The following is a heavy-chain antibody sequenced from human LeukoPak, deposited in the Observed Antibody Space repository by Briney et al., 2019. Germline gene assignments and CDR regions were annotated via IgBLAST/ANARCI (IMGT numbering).Heavy chain of an antibody. CDR1: GFTFSNTW. V-gene: IGHV3-48*01. J-gene: IGHJ4*02. D-gene: IGHD3-22*01. CDR2: ISSSSSTI. Sequence: GGSLRLSCAASGFTFSNTWMSWVRQAPGKGLEWVSYISSSSSTIYYADSVKGRFTISRDNAKNSLYLQMNSLRAEDTAVYYCARERDYYGSSGSYEATFFDYWGQGTLVTVSS. CDR3: ARERDYYGSSGSYEATFFDY.